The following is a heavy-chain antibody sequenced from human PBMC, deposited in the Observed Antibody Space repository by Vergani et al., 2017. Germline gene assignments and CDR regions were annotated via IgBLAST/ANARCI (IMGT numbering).Heavy chain of an antibody. CDR2: INPNSGGT. D-gene: IGHD6-19*01. CDR3: ARGWEYYSSGWYIRGSSYFDY. V-gene: IGHV1-2*02. CDR1: GYTFTGYY. Sequence: QVQLVQSGAEVKKPGASVKVSCKASGYTFTGYYMHWVRQAPGQGLEWMGWINPNSGGTNYAQKFQGRVTMTRDTSISTAYMELSRLRSDDTAVYYCARGWEYYSSGWYIRGSSYFDYWGQGTLVTVSS. J-gene: IGHJ4*02.